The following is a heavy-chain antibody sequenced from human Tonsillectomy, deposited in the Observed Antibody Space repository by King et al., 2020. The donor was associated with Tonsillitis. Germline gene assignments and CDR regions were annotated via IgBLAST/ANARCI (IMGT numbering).Heavy chain of an antibody. V-gene: IGHV1-45*02. CDR2: ITPFNGHA. CDR1: GYTFAYRY. CDR3: ASAKDYVDL. D-gene: IGHD4/OR15-4a*01. Sequence: QLVESGAEVKKTGSSVKVSCKSSGYTFAYRYLHWVRQAPGQALEWMGWITPFNGHANYAQKFQERVTINRDNSMTTDYMELSSLRSGDTAIYYCASAKDYVDLWGRGTLVTVSS. J-gene: IGHJ2*01.